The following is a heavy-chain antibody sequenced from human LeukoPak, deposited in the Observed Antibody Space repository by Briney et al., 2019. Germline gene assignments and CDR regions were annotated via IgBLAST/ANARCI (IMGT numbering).Heavy chain of an antibody. CDR2: IIPIFGTV. D-gene: IGHD4-17*01. J-gene: IGHJ5*02. CDR1: GGTFSSYA. CDR3: ARDDYGDYDNWFDP. V-gene: IGHV1-69*13. Sequence: SVKVPCKASGGTFSSYAISWVRQAPGQGLEWMGGIIPIFGTVNYAQKFQGGVTITADESTSTAYMELSSLRSEDTAVYYCARDDYGDYDNWFDPWGQGTLVTVSS.